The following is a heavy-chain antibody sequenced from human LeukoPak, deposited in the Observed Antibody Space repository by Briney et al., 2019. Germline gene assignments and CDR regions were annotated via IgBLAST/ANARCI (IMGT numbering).Heavy chain of an antibody. D-gene: IGHD6-19*01. CDR2: IYYTGGT. J-gene: IGHJ4*02. V-gene: IGHV4-59*08. CDR3: ARLHIAVAGRHYFDY. Sequence: SETLSLTCTVSGGSIGTNYWTWIRQPPGKGLEYIGYIYYTGGTNYNPSLKSRVTISVDTSKNQFSLKLSSVTAADTAVYYCARLHIAVAGRHYFDYWGQGTLVTVSS. CDR1: GGSIGTNY.